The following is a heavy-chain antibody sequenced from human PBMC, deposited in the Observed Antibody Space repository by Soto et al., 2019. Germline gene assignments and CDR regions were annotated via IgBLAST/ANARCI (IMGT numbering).Heavy chain of an antibody. CDR1: VFSPSTKTVG. D-gene: IGHD3-16*02. J-gene: IGHJ3*02. CDR2: IYWDDDK. V-gene: IGHV2-5*02. Sequence: GLTVGYPTQILSLPFPFSVFSPSTKTVGASWIRQPPGKALEWLAVIYWDDDKRYSPSLENRLSIIKDIYRVHVVLTLSNMDPVDTATYFCAHLMITFGGVLADDAFDIWGPGTLFTV. CDR3: AHLMITFGGVLADDAFDI.